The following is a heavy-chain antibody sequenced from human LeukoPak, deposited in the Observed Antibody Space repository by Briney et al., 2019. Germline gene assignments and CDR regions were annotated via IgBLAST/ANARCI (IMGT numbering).Heavy chain of an antibody. CDR3: AKISVGAD. CDR2: ISWNSGSI. D-gene: IGHD3-3*01. V-gene: IGHV3-9*01. CDR1: GFTFDDYA. J-gene: IGHJ4*02. Sequence: SGGSLRLSCAASGFTFDDYAMHWVRQAPGKGLEWVSGISWNSGSIGYADSVKGRFTISRDNAKNSLYLQMNSLRAEDTALYYCAKISVGADWSQGTLVTVSS.